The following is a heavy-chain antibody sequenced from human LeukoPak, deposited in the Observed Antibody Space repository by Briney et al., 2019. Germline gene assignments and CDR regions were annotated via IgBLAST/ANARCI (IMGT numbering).Heavy chain of an antibody. J-gene: IGHJ5*02. CDR3: ARDGRIRFPITNWFDP. V-gene: IGHV4-31*03. Sequence: SQTLSLTCTVSGVSISSGGYYWRWIRQHPGKGLEWIGYIYYSGSTYYNPSLKSRVTISVDRSKNQFSLKLSSVTAADTAVYYCARDGRIRFPITNWFDPWGQGTLVTVSS. D-gene: IGHD3-3*01. CDR1: GVSISSGGYY. CDR2: IYYSGST.